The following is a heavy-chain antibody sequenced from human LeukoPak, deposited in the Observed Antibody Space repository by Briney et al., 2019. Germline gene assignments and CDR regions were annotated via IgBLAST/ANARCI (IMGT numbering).Heavy chain of an antibody. J-gene: IGHJ4*02. Sequence: GGSLRLSCAASGFTFDDYAMHWVRQAPGKGLEWVSSISWNSGNIGYVDSVKGRFTISRDNAKNSLHLQMNSLRPEDTAVYYCANSYRRLAYYDYWGQGTLVTVSS. V-gene: IGHV3-9*01. CDR1: GFTFDDYA. CDR3: ANSYRRLAYYDY. D-gene: IGHD3-16*02. CDR2: ISWNSGNI.